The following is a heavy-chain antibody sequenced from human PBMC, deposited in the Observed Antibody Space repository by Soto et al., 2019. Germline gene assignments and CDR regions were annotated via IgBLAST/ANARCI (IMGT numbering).Heavy chain of an antibody. D-gene: IGHD6-13*01. CDR2: INSDGSST. CDR3: ARIAAADPIDY. J-gene: IGHJ4*02. CDR1: GFPFSSYW. V-gene: IGHV3-74*01. Sequence: GGSLSLSCAASGFPFSSYWMHWVRQAPGKGLVWVSRINSDGSSTSYADSVKGRFTISRDNAKNTLYLQMNSLRAEDTAVYYCARIAAADPIDYWGQGTLVTVSS.